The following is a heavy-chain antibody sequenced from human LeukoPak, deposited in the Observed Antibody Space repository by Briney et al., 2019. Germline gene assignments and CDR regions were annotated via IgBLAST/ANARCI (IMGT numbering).Heavy chain of an antibody. V-gene: IGHV4-34*01. Sequence: KASETLSLTCAVSGGSFSGYYWTWIRQPPGKGLEWIGEINHSGSANYNPSLMSRVTISLDTSKNHFSLNLSSVTAADTAVYYCALAYCGGDCYSMSGYFDYWGQGTLVTVSS. J-gene: IGHJ4*02. CDR2: INHSGSA. D-gene: IGHD2-21*02. CDR3: ALAYCGGDCYSMSGYFDY. CDR1: GGSFSGYY.